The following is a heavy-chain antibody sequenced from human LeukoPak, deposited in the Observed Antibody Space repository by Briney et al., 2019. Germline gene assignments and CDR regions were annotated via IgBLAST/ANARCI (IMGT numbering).Heavy chain of an antibody. Sequence: PGGSLRLSCTASGFMFSTCAMSWVRQAPGKGLEWVSFIYSGGNTHYSDSVKGRFTISRDNAKNSLYLQMNSLRAEDTAVYYCARDLYRIVVVPHYFDYWGQGTLVTVSS. V-gene: IGHV3-66*01. CDR2: IYSGGNT. CDR3: ARDLYRIVVVPHYFDY. CDR1: GFMFSTCA. D-gene: IGHD3-22*01. J-gene: IGHJ4*02.